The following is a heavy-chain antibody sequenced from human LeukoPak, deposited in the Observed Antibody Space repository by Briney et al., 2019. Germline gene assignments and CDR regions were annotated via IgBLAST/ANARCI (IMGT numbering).Heavy chain of an antibody. CDR2: ISSSSSTI. D-gene: IGHD6-19*01. J-gene: IGHJ4*02. CDR3: AKDRVAVAAYFDY. CDR1: GFTFSSYS. Sequence: GGSLRLSCAASGFTFSSYSMNWVRQAPGKGLEWVSYISSSSSTIYYADSVKGRFTISRDNAKNSLYLQMNSLRAEDTAVYYCAKDRVAVAAYFDYWGQGTLVTVSS. V-gene: IGHV3-48*01.